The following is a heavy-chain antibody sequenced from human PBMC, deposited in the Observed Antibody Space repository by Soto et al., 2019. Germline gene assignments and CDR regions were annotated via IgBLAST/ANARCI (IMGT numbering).Heavy chain of an antibody. CDR1: GGTFSNYA. Sequence: QVQLVQSGAEVKKPGSSVKVSCKASGGTFSNYAISWVRQAPGQGLEWMGGIIPIFGTANYAQKFQGRVTITAKESTSTAYMELSRRTSEDTAVYFWARGLHYYYYSSGSHDAFEIWGQGTLVTVSS. D-gene: IGHD3-22*01. V-gene: IGHV1-69*01. CDR2: IIPIFGTA. CDR3: ARGLHYYYYSSGSHDAFEI. J-gene: IGHJ3*02.